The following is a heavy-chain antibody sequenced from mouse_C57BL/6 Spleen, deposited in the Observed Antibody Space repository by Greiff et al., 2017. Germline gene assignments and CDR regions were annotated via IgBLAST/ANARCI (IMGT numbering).Heavy chain of an antibody. CDR3: ARKGLRDSFAY. CDR1: GYAFTNYL. Sequence: QVQLQQSGAELVRPGTSVKVSCKASGYAFTNYLIEWVKQRPGQGLEWIGVINPGSGGTNYNEKFKGKATLTADKSSSTAYMQLSSLTSEDSAVYFCARKGLRDSFAYWGQGTLVTVSA. J-gene: IGHJ3*01. CDR2: INPGSGGT. V-gene: IGHV1-54*01. D-gene: IGHD3-3*01.